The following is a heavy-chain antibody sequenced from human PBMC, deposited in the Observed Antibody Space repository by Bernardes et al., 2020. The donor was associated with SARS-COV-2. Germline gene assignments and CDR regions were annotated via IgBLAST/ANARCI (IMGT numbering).Heavy chain of an antibody. V-gene: IGHV4-59*01. CDR1: DGSIRSSY. CDR2: IYDTGST. CDR3: ARDGNSRWGYYYGMDV. Sequence: SETLSLTFTFSDGSIRSSYWSLILQPPVPGLAWIGYIYDTGSTNYNPSLKSRVSISVDTSKTQFSLKLTSVTAADAAVYYFARDGNSRWGYYYGMDVWGQGNTVTV. D-gene: IGHD1-26*01. J-gene: IGHJ6*02.